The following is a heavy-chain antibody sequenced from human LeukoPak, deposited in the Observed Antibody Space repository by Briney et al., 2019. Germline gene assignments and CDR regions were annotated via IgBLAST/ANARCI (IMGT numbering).Heavy chain of an antibody. CDR3: ARLVFRYYDSSGYFDY. CDR2: IIPISGTA. D-gene: IGHD3-22*01. Sequence: GASVKVSCKASGGTFSSYAISWVRQAPGQGLEWMGGIIPISGTANYAQKFQGRVTITADESTSTAYMELSSLRSEDTAVYYCARLVFRYYDSSGYFDYWGQGTLVTVSS. CDR1: GGTFSSYA. V-gene: IGHV1-69*01. J-gene: IGHJ4*02.